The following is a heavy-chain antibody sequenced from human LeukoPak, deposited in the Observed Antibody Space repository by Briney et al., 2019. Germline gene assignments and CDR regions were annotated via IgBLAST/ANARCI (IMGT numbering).Heavy chain of an antibody. D-gene: IGHD3-3*01. V-gene: IGHV4-59*01. CDR3: ARVYDFWSGYYYFDY. Sequence: SETLSLTCAVYGGSFSGYYWSWIRQPPGKGLEWIGYIYYSGSTNYNPSLKSRVTISVDTSKNQFSLKLSSVTAADTAVYYCARVYDFWSGYYYFDYWGQGTLVTVSS. J-gene: IGHJ4*02. CDR2: IYYSGST. CDR1: GGSFSGYY.